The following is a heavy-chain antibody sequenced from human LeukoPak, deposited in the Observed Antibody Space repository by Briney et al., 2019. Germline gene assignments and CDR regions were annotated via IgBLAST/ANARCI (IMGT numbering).Heavy chain of an antibody. CDR3: ARRGLRHSRAYLSRYFDY. Sequence: MASETLSLTCAVYGGSFSGYYWSWIRQPPGKGLEWIGVINHSGSTNYNPSLKSRVTISVDTSKNQFSLKLSSVTAADTAVYYCARRGLRHSRAYLSRYFDYWGQGTLVTVSS. CDR2: INHSGST. D-gene: IGHD3-22*01. J-gene: IGHJ4*02. V-gene: IGHV4-34*01. CDR1: GGSFSGYY.